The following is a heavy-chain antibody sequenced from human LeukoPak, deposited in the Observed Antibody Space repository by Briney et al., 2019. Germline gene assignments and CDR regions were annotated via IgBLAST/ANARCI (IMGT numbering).Heavy chain of an antibody. CDR3: QRGAGEDYFDY. V-gene: IGHV4-30-4*01. D-gene: IGHD4/OR15-4a*01. J-gene: IGHJ4*02. CDR2: IYYSGST. Sequence: PSETLSLTCTVSGGSISSGDYYWSWIRQPPGRGLEWIGYIYYSGSTYYNPSLKSRLTISVDTSKNQFSLKLSSVTAADTAVYYCQRGAGEDYFDYWGQGTLVTVSS. CDR1: GGSISSGDYY.